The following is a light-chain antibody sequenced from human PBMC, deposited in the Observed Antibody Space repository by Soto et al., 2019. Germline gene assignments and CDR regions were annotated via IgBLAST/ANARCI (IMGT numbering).Light chain of an antibody. Sequence: EIVLTQSPATLSLSPGERATLSCRASRGVTTTYLAWYQHKPGQAPRLLIYGASNRATGIPDRFSGSGSGTDFTLTISRLEPEDVAVYFCQQYGGSPLFTFGPGTKVDFK. V-gene: IGKV3-20*01. CDR3: QQYGGSPLFT. J-gene: IGKJ3*01. CDR2: GAS. CDR1: RGVTTTY.